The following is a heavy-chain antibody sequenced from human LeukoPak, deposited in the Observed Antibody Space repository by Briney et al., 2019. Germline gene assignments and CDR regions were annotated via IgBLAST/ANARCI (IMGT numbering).Heavy chain of an antibody. CDR3: AREGGATTYYFDY. V-gene: IGHV4-4*07. J-gene: IGHJ4*02. CDR2: IYTSGST. Sequence: SETLSLTCTVSGGSISSYYWSWIRQPAGKGLEWIGRIYTSGSTNYNPSLKSRVTILVDKSKNQFSLKLSSVTAADTAVYYCAREGGATTYYFDYWGQGTLVTVSS. CDR1: GGSISSYY. D-gene: IGHD1-26*01.